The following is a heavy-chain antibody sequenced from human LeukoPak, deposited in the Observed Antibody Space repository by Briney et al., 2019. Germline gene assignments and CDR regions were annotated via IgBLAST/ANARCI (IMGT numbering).Heavy chain of an antibody. CDR2: ISSSSSYI. CDR1: GFTFSSYS. V-gene: IGHV3-21*01. CDR3: ARDGGAELTYYDFWSDRGTNWFDP. D-gene: IGHD3-3*01. Sequence: GGSLRLSCAASGFTFSSYSMNWVRQAPGKGLEWVSSISSSSSYIYYADSVKGRFTISRDNAKNSLYLQMNSLRAEDTAVYYCARDGGAELTYYDFWSDRGTNWFDPWGQGTLVTVSS. J-gene: IGHJ5*02.